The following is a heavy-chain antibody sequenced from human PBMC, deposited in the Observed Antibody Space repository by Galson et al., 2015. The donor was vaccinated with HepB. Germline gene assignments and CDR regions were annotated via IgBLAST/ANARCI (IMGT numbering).Heavy chain of an antibody. CDR3: AKGWTTTVTPGD. Sequence: SLRLSCAASGFTFDDYAMHWVRQAPGKGLGWVSGISWNSGSIGDADSVKGRFTISRDNAKNSLYLQMNSLRAEDTALYYCAKGWTTTVTPGDWGQGTLVTVSS. CDR2: ISWNSGSI. CDR1: GFTFDDYA. D-gene: IGHD4-17*01. V-gene: IGHV3-9*01. J-gene: IGHJ4*02.